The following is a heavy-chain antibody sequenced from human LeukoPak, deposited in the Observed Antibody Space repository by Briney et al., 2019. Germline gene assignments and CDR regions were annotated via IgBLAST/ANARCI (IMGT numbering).Heavy chain of an antibody. CDR2: ISSSSNYI. CDR3: ARCGYSYANYYYYMDV. J-gene: IGHJ6*03. D-gene: IGHD5-18*01. CDR1: GFSFSSYS. V-gene: IGHV3-21*01. Sequence: PGGSLRLSCAASGFSFSSYSMKWVRQAPGKGLEWVSSISSSSNYIYYADSVKGRFTISRDNPKNTLYLQMNSLRAEDTAVYYCARCGYSYANYYYYMDVWGKGTTVTLSS.